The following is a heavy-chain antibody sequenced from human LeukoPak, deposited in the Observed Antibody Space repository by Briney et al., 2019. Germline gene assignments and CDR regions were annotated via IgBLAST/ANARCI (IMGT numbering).Heavy chain of an antibody. CDR3: VKDSRASGRGGDFDY. CDR1: GFTFSSFA. CDR2: ISSSGGST. D-gene: IGHD3-10*01. V-gene: IGHV3-64D*09. Sequence: GGPLTLLCSASGFTFSSFAMHWVRQAPGKGLEYVSDISSSGGSTYYADSVEGRFTISRDNSKNTLSLQMSSLRAEDTAVYYCVKDSRASGRGGDFDYWGQGTLVTVSS. J-gene: IGHJ4*02.